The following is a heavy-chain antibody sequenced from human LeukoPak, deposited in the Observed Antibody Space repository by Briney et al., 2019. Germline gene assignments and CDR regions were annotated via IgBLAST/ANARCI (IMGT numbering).Heavy chain of an antibody. Sequence: PGGSLRLSCAASGFTFSSYAMNWVRQVPGKGLEWVSAFSGSNNYTYYADSVKGRFTISRDNSKNTLYLQMNTLRAEDTAVYYCAKSSSSPGGYFYYMDVWGKGTTVTVSS. CDR2: FSGSNNYT. D-gene: IGHD2-2*01. CDR3: AKSSSSPGGYFYYMDV. V-gene: IGHV3-23*01. J-gene: IGHJ6*03. CDR1: GFTFSSYA.